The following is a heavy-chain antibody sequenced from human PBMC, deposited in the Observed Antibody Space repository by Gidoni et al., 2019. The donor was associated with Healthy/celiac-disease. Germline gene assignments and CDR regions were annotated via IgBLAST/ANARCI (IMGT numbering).Heavy chain of an antibody. CDR3: ARDSGYGNRSSWYDHRGVYYFDY. J-gene: IGHJ4*02. CDR1: GFPFSRYS. CDR2: NSSSMRTQ. V-gene: IGHV3-48*02. D-gene: IGHD6-13*01. Sequence: EVQLVESGGGLVQPGGSLRLSCAASGFPFSRYSITWVRQAPGYGLDWIAYNSSSMRTQEYADCVKCRFTISRDNVKNSRVLQMNSLRDEETAVYYCARDSGYGNRSSWYDHRGVYYFDYWGQGTLVTVSS.